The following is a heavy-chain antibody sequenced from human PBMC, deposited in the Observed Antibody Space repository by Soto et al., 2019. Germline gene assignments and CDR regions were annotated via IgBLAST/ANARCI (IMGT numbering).Heavy chain of an antibody. CDR2: INHSGST. Sequence: SETLSLTCAVYGGSFSGYYWSWIRQPPGKGLEWIGEINHSGSTNYNPSLKSRVTISVDTSKNQFSLKLSSVTAADTAVYYCARVVRYCSGGSCYSAYYYYYYMDVWGKGTTVTVSS. V-gene: IGHV4-34*01. D-gene: IGHD2-15*01. CDR1: GGSFSGYY. CDR3: ARVVRYCSGGSCYSAYYYYYYMDV. J-gene: IGHJ6*03.